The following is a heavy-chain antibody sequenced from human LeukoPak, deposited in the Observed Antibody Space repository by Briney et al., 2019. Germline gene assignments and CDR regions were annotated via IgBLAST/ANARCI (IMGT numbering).Heavy chain of an antibody. CDR1: GFTFSDYY. Sequence: GGSLRLSCAASGFTFSDYYMTWIRQAPGKGLEWVSYITSSGSTIHYADSVKGRFTISRDNAKDSLFLQMNSLRADDTAIYYCARVISGTYGLDYWGQGTLVTVSS. CDR3: ARVISGTYGLDY. J-gene: IGHJ4*02. V-gene: IGHV3-11*01. CDR2: ITSSGSTI. D-gene: IGHD3-10*01.